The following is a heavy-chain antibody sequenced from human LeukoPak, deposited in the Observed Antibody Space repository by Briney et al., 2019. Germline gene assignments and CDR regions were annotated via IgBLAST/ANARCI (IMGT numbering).Heavy chain of an antibody. CDR3: ARGGYYGSGNDFRFDP. J-gene: IGHJ5*02. V-gene: IGHV4-59*01. CDR2: IHYTGST. Sequence: SETLSLTCTVSGGSINSYYWSWIRQPPGKGLECIGYIHYTGSTNYNPSLKSRVTIPVDTSKSQFSLKLSSVTAADTAIYYCARGGYYGSGNDFRFDPWGQGTLVTVSS. CDR1: GGSINSYY. D-gene: IGHD3-10*01.